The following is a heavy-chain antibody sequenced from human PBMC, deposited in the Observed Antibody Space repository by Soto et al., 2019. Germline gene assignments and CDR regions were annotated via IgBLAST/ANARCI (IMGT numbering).Heavy chain of an antibody. D-gene: IGHD1-26*01. V-gene: IGHV3-23*01. Sequence: GGSLRLSCAASGFTFSSYAMSWVRQAPGKGLEWVSAISGSGGSTYYADSVKGRFTISRDNSKNTLYLQMNSLRAEDTAVYYCAKGGSGSYYVAIGHAFDIWGQGTMVTVSS. CDR1: GFTFSSYA. CDR2: ISGSGGST. J-gene: IGHJ3*02. CDR3: AKGGSGSYYVAIGHAFDI.